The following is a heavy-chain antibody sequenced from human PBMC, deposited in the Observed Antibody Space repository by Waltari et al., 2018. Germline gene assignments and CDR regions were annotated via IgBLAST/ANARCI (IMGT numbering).Heavy chain of an antibody. V-gene: IGHV3-74*01. CDR1: GFTFRSYW. Sequence: GGGLVQPGGSLRLSCAASGFTFRSYWMHWVRQAPGKGLVWVSHVNSDGSSTSYADSVKGRFTTSRDNAKDTLYLQMNSLRDEDTAVYYCVREWGYGENGLDVWGQGTTVTVSS. J-gene: IGHJ6*02. D-gene: IGHD5-18*01. CDR3: VREWGYGENGLDV. CDR2: VNSDGSST.